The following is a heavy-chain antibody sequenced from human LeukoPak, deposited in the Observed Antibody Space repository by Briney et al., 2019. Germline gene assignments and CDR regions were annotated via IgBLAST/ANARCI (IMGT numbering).Heavy chain of an antibody. J-gene: IGHJ4*02. Sequence: GEPLKISCKGSGYGFSSYWIGWVRQMPGKGLEYMGIICPGDSDTRYSQSFQGQVTISADKSITTAYLQWSSLKASDTAMYYCARHTTVGGSLRFDYWGQGTLVSVSS. V-gene: IGHV5-51*01. CDR2: ICPGDSDT. CDR1: GYGFSSYW. D-gene: IGHD4-23*01. CDR3: ARHTTVGGSLRFDY.